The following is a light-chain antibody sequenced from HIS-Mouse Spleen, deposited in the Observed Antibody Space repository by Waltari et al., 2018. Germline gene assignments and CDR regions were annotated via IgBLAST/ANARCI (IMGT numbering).Light chain of an antibody. V-gene: IGLV1-40*01. CDR1: SSNIGAGYD. J-gene: IGLJ3*02. Sequence: QSVLTQPPSVSGAPGQRVTISCTGSSSNIGAGYDVHWYQQLPGTAPKLLIYGTSNRPSGVPDRFSGSKSGNSASLAITGLQAEDEADYYCQSYDSSLSGWVFGGGTKLTVL. CDR3: QSYDSSLSGWV. CDR2: GTS.